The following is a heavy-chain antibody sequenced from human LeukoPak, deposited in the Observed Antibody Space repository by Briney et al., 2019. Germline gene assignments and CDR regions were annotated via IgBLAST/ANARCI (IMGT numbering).Heavy chain of an antibody. CDR3: ARSHDSSGYEFDY. Sequence: GESLKISCKGSGYTFTNYWIGWVRQMPGKGLEWMGIIYPGDSDTRYSPSFQGQVTISADKSISTAYLQWSSLKASDTAMYYCARSHDSSGYEFDYWGQGTLVTVSS. D-gene: IGHD3-22*01. CDR2: IYPGDSDT. CDR1: GYTFTNYW. V-gene: IGHV5-51*01. J-gene: IGHJ4*02.